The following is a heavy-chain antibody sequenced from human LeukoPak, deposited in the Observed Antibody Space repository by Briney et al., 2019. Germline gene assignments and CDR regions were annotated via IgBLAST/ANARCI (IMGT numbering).Heavy chain of an antibody. V-gene: IGHV4-4*02. CDR3: ARGRSNYYGMDV. Sequence: SETLSLTCAVSGGSITSSDWWSWVRQPPGKGLEWIGEIFHSGSTNYNPSLKSRVTISVDKSKNQFSLKLSSVTAADTAVYYCARGRSNYYGMDVWGQGTTVTVSS. D-gene: IGHD1-26*01. CDR2: IFHSGST. J-gene: IGHJ6*02. CDR1: GGSITSSDW.